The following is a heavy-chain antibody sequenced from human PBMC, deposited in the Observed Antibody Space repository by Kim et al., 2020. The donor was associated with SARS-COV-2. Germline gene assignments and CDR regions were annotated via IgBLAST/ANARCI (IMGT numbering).Heavy chain of an antibody. CDR1: GFTFSSYS. CDR3: ARVLAAAPSMDV. V-gene: IGHV3-21*01. J-gene: IGHJ6*02. Sequence: GGSLRLSCAASGFTFSSYSMNWVRQAPGKGLEWVSSISSSSSYIYYADSVKGRFTISRDNAKNSLYLQMNSLRAEDTAVYYCARVLAAAPSMDVWGQGTTVTVSS. CDR2: ISSSSSYI. D-gene: IGHD6-13*01.